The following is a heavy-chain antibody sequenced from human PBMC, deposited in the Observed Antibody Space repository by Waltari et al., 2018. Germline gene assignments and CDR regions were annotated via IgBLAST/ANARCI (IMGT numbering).Heavy chain of an antibody. V-gene: IGHV4-38-2*02. D-gene: IGHD6-13*01. Sequence: VQLQESGPGLVKPSETLSLTCTASGYSISSVYYWGWLRQPPGKGLEWIGSIYHSGSTYYNPSLKSRVTISVDTSKNQFSLKLSSVTAADTAVYYCARTSKQQLVLYFDYWGQGTLVTVSS. CDR3: ARTSKQQLVLYFDY. CDR2: IYHSGST. CDR1: GYSISSVYY. J-gene: IGHJ4*02.